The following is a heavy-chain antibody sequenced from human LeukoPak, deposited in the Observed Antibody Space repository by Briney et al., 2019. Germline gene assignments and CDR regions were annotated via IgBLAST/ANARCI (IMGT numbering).Heavy chain of an antibody. CDR1: GYTFTSYD. CDR2: MNPNSGNT. D-gene: IGHD4-17*01. V-gene: IGHV1-8*01. CDR3: ARYDDYGDLNFDY. J-gene: IGHJ4*02. Sequence: ASVKVSCKSSGYTFTSYDINWVRQATGQGLEWMGWMNPNSGNTGYAQKFQGRVTMTRNTSISTAYMELSSLRSEDTAVYYCARYDDYGDLNFDYWGQGTLVTVSS.